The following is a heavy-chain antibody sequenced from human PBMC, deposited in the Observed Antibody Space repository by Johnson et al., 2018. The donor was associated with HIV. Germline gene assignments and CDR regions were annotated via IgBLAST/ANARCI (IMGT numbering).Heavy chain of an antibody. D-gene: IGHD2-2*03. J-gene: IGHJ3*02. V-gene: IGHV3-11*01. CDR2: IGSSGSPI. CDR1: GFTFSDYY. Sequence: QVQLVDSGGGLVKPGGSLRLSCVASGFTFSDYYMSWIRQAPGKGLEWISYIGSSGSPIYYADSVRGRFTISRDDSKNTLYLQMNSLKTEDTAVYYCTRDAKLRPLDGPDDAFDIWGQGTMVTVSS. CDR3: TRDAKLRPLDGPDDAFDI.